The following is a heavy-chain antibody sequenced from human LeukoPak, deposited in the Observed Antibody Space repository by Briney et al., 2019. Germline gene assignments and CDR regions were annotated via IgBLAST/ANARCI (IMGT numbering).Heavy chain of an antibody. CDR2: ISSNGGST. CDR1: GFSLSSYS. D-gene: IGHD5-18*01. J-gene: IGHJ4*02. Sequence: PGGSLRLSCSASGFSLSSYSMHWVRQASGKGLEYLSAISSNGGSTYYADSVKGRFTISRDNSKNTLYLQMSSLRAEDTAVYYCVKEGGAGYHFDSWVQGTLVTVS. V-gene: IGHV3-64D*06. CDR3: VKEGGAGYHFDS.